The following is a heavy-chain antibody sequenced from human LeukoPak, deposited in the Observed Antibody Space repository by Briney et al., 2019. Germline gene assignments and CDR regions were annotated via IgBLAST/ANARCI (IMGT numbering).Heavy chain of an antibody. Sequence: SETLSLTCTVSGGSISSSSYYWGWIRRPPGKGLEWIGSIYYSGRTYYNPPLKSRVTISVDTSKNQFSLKLSSVTAADTAVYYCARRLARPGYFDYWGQGTLVTVSS. CDR1: GGSISSSSYY. CDR3: ARRLARPGYFDY. J-gene: IGHJ4*02. CDR2: IYYSGRT. V-gene: IGHV4-39*01. D-gene: IGHD3-9*01.